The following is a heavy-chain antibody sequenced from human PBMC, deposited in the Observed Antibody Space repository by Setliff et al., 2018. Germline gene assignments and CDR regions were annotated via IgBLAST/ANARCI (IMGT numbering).Heavy chain of an antibody. CDR1: GGTFNTYG. CDR2: IIPIIGEP. J-gene: IGHJ4*02. Sequence: SVKVSCKASGGTFNTYGLSWVRQAPGQGLEWMGGIIPIIGEPNYAQKFQGRLTITADESTGTAYMELRSLKSEDTAVYYCAREALQRAGLYFFDIWGQGMLVTGSS. CDR3: AREALQRAGLYFFDI. D-gene: IGHD3-10*01. V-gene: IGHV1-69*13.